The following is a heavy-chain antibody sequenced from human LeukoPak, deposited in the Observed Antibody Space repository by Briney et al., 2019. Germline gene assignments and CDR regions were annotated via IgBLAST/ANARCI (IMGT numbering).Heavy chain of an antibody. J-gene: IGHJ5*02. V-gene: IGHV4-59*08. D-gene: IGHD4-17*01. CDR2: IYYSGST. CDR1: GGSISSYY. CDR3: ARHGNGDYVGWFDP. Sequence: PSETLSLTCTVSGGSISSYYWSWIRQPPGEGLEWIGYIYYSGSTNYNPSLKSRVTISVDTSKNQFSLKLSSVTAADTAVYYCARHGNGDYVGWFDPWGQGTLVTVSS.